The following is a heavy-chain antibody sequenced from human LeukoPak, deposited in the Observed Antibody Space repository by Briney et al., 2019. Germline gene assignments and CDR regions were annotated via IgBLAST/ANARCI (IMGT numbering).Heavy chain of an antibody. CDR2: IIPIFGTA. CDR1: GGTFSSYA. D-gene: IGHD5-24*01. V-gene: IGHV1-69*13. Sequence: GASVRVSCKASGGTFSSYAISWVRQAPGQGLEWMGGIIPIFGTANYAQRFQGRVTITADESTSTAYMELSSLRSEDTAVYYCERDSDGYNQFDYWGQGTLVTVSS. CDR3: ERDSDGYNQFDY. J-gene: IGHJ4*02.